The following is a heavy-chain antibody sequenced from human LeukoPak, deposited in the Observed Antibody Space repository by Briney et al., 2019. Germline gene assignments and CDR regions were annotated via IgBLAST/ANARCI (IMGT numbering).Heavy chain of an antibody. CDR3: ATRWVLTGEPY. V-gene: IGHV4-4*02. D-gene: IGHD7-27*01. CDR1: GGCISSTEW. CDR2: IHHSGST. Sequence: PSETLPLTCAVSGGCISSTEWYTWVRQPPGQVLEWIGEIHHSGSTNYNVSLKSRVTISLDKSKNQFSLDLTSVTAADTAVFYCATRWVLTGEPYWGEGSLVTVSS. J-gene: IGHJ4*02.